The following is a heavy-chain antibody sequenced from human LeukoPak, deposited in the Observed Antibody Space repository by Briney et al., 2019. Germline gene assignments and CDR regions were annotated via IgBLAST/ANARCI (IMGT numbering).Heavy chain of an antibody. CDR3: AKGSRSGTTGDY. CDR2: ISGSGGST. V-gene: IGHV3-23*01. Sequence: GGSLRLSCEASGFTFSSYAMSWVRQAPGKGLEWVSAISGSGGSTYYSDSVKGRFTISRDNSKNTLYLQMNSLRAEDTAVYYCAKGSRSGTTGDYWGQGTLVTVSS. D-gene: IGHD1-7*01. CDR1: GFTFSSYA. J-gene: IGHJ4*02.